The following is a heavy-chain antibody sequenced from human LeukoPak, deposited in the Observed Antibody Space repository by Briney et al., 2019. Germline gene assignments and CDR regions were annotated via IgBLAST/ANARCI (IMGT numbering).Heavy chain of an antibody. CDR1: GGSFSGYY. D-gene: IGHD5-18*01. CDR2: INHSGST. V-gene: IGHV4-34*01. J-gene: IGHJ3*01. CDR3: ARGLRSGYSL. Sequence: SETLSLTCAVYGGSFSGYYWSWIRQPPGKGLEWIGEINHSGSTNYNPSLKSRVTISVDTSKNQFSLKLSSVTAADTAVYYCARGLRSGYSLWGQGTMVTVSS.